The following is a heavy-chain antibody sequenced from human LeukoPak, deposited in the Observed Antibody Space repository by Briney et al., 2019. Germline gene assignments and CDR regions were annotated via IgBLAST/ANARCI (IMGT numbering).Heavy chain of an antibody. Sequence: SETLSLTCSVSGGSLKNYYWSWIRQPPGKGLEWFGHIYSTGITNYNPSLRSRLAISVDTSKNQFSLKLSSVTAADTALHFCARLSVDMNTLDWYFDLWGRGTLVTVSS. J-gene: IGHJ2*01. CDR2: IYSTGIT. V-gene: IGHV4-4*08. D-gene: IGHD5-24*01. CDR1: GGSLKNYY. CDR3: ARLSVDMNTLDWYFDL.